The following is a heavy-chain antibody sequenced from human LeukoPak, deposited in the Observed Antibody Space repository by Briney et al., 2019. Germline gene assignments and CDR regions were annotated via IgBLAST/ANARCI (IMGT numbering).Heavy chain of an antibody. CDR1: GPSISSGDYY. Sequence: SQTLSLTCTLSGPSISSGDYYWSWIRQPPGKGLEWIGYIYYTASTYYNPSLKSRITISVSTSKNRFSLQLSSVTAADTAVYYCATHSSGYDSGNDAFDICGQGTMVTVSS. V-gene: IGHV4-30-4*08. CDR2: IYYTAST. J-gene: IGHJ3*02. D-gene: IGHD3-10*01. CDR3: ATHSSGYDSGNDAFDI.